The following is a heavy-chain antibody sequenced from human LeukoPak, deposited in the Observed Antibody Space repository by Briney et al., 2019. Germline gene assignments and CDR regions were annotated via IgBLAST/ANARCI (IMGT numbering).Heavy chain of an antibody. Sequence: SVKVSCKAPGGTFSSYAISWVRQAPGQGLEWMGGIIPIFGTANYAQKFQGRVTITADESTSTAYMELSSLRSEDTAVYYCARDRALKGAELSLYRDMDVWGQGTTVTVSS. D-gene: IGHD3-16*02. J-gene: IGHJ6*02. CDR1: GGTFSSYA. CDR2: IIPIFGTA. CDR3: ARDRALKGAELSLYRDMDV. V-gene: IGHV1-69*01.